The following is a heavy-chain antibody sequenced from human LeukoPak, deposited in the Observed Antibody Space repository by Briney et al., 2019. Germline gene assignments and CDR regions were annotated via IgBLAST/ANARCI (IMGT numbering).Heavy chain of an antibody. V-gene: IGHV4-34*01. CDR2: IYHSGST. Sequence: PSETLSLTCAVYGGSFSGYYWSWVRQPPGKGLEWIGEIYHSGSTNYNPSLKSRVTISVDKSKNQFSLKLSSVTAADTAVYYCARMTTVTSYYFDYWGQGTLVTVSS. J-gene: IGHJ4*02. D-gene: IGHD4-17*01. CDR1: GGSFSGYY. CDR3: ARMTTVTSYYFDY.